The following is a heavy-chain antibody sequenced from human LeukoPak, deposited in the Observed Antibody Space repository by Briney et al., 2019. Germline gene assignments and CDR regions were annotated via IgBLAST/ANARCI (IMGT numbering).Heavy chain of an antibody. CDR3: ASLTQYYYDRIPYMDV. Sequence: ASVKVSCKASGYTFTSYDINWVRQATGQGLEWMGWMNPNSGNTGYAQKFQGRVTMTRNTSISTAYMELSSLRSEDTAVYYCASLTQYYYDRIPYMDVWGKGTTVTVSS. V-gene: IGHV1-8*01. CDR2: MNPNSGNT. J-gene: IGHJ6*03. D-gene: IGHD3-22*01. CDR1: GYTFTSYD.